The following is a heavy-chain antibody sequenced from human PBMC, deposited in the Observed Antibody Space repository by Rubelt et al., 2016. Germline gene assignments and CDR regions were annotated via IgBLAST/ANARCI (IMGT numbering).Heavy chain of an antibody. J-gene: IGHJ6*04. CDR2: IYYSGST. CDR1: GESFSDYS. Sequence: QVQLKQGAAGLVKPSGTLSLTCDVFGESFSDYSWTWIRQPPGKGLEWIGYIYYSGSTNYNPSLKSRVTISVDTSKNQFSLKLRSVSAADTAGYYCVREPRDDWGKGITVTVSS. V-gene: IGHV4-59*01. CDR3: VREPRDD.